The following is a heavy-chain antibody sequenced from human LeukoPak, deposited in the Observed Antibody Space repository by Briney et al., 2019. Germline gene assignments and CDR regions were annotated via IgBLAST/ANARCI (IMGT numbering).Heavy chain of an antibody. D-gene: IGHD2/OR15-2a*01. Sequence: PGGSLRLSCAASGFSVSSHFMTWVRQAAGKGLEWLSVLYSDDSTYYADSAKGRFTISRDNSENTVYLQMNSLSAEDTAVYYCAIYCTTSNCHPPGGLDFGGQGTLVTVSS. CDR1: GFSVSSHF. V-gene: IGHV3-66*02. J-gene: IGHJ4*02. CDR3: AIYCTTSNCHPPGGLDF. CDR2: LYSDDST.